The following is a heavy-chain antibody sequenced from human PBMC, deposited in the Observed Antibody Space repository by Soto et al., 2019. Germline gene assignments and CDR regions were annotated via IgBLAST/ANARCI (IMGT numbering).Heavy chain of an antibody. V-gene: IGHV1-3*01. CDR1: GYTFTSYA. CDR2: INAGNGNT. Sequence: ASVKVSCKAPGYTFTSYAMHWVRQAPGQRLEWMGWINAGNGNTKYSQKFQGSVTITRDTSASTAYMELSSLRSEDTAVYYCARGYVVPAVILSGGTDVWGQGTTVTVSS. CDR3: ARGYVVPAVILSGGTDV. J-gene: IGHJ6*02. D-gene: IGHD2-2*01.